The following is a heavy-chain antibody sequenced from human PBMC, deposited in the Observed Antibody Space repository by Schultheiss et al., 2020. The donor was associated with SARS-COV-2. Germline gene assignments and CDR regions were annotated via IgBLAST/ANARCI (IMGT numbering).Heavy chain of an antibody. CDR2: INHSGST. CDR3: ARNAARLITRAQFDY. Sequence: SETLSLTCTVSGGSISSGYYWGWIRQPPGKGLEWIGEINHSGSTNYNPSLKSRVTISVDTSKNQFSLKLSSVTAADTAVYYCARNAARLITRAQFDYWGQGTLVTVSS. CDR1: GGSISSGYY. J-gene: IGHJ4*02. V-gene: IGHV4-38-2*02. D-gene: IGHD6-6*01.